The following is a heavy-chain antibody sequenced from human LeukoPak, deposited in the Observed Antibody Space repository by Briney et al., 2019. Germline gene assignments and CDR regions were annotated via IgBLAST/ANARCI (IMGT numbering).Heavy chain of an antibody. D-gene: IGHD3-10*01. CDR1: GFTFSSYA. V-gene: IGHV3-23*01. J-gene: IGHJ6*02. CDR3: AKNYEPVMPMVRGVLYYYYGMDV. Sequence: GGSLRLSCAASGFTFSSYAMSWVRQAPGKGLEWVSAISGSGGSTYYADSVKGRFTISRDNSKNTLYLQMNSLRAEDTAVYYCAKNYEPVMPMVRGVLYYYYGMDVWGQGTTVTVSS. CDR2: ISGSGGST.